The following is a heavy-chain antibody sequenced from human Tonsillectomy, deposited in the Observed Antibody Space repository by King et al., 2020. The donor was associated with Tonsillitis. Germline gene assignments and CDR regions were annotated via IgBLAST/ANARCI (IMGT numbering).Heavy chain of an antibody. CDR1: GFTFSSYG. CDR2: IWYDTSNK. D-gene: IGHD3-10*01. Sequence: VQLVESGGGVVQPGRSLRLSCAASGFTFSSYGMHWVRQAPGKGLEWVAVIWYDTSNKFYADSVKGRFTISRDNSKNTLYLQVNSLRAEDTAVYYCARDPLRGSGWPYYFDSWGQGTLVTVSS. J-gene: IGHJ4*02. V-gene: IGHV3-33*01. CDR3: ARDPLRGSGWPYYFDS.